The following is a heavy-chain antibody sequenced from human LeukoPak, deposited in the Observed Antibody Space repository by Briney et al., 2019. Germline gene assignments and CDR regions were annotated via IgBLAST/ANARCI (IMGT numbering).Heavy chain of an antibody. CDR3: ARGQYSSSSFDY. CDR2: INHSGST. D-gene: IGHD6-6*01. V-gene: IGHV4-34*01. J-gene: IGHJ4*02. CDR1: GGSFSGYY. Sequence: PSEILSLTCAVSGGSFSGYYWSWIRQPPGKGLEWIGEINHSGSTNYDPSLKSRVTISVDTSKNQFSLKLSSVTAADTAVYYCARGQYSSSSFDYWGQGTLVTVSS.